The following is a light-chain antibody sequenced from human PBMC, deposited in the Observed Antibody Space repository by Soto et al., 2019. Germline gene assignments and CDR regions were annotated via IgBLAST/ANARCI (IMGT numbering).Light chain of an antibody. Sequence: QTALTQPAAVCGTPGQSITSSCTRTSSDVGGYNYVSWYQQHPGKAPKLMIYDVSNRPSGVSNRFSGSKSGNTASLTISGLQAEDEADYYCSSYTSSSTLYVFGTGTKVTVL. V-gene: IGLV2-14*01. CDR1: SSDVGGYNY. CDR3: SSYTSSSTLYV. J-gene: IGLJ1*01. CDR2: DVS.